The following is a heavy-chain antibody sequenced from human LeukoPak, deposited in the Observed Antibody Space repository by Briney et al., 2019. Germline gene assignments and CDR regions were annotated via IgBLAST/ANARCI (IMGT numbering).Heavy chain of an antibody. J-gene: IGHJ5*02. V-gene: IGHV1-8*01. D-gene: IGHD2/OR15-2a*01. CDR1: GYTFTSYD. CDR3: ARRTTNGFDR. Sequence: ASVKVSCKASGYTFTSYDINWVRQATGHGLGWMGWMNPNSGKTGYAQKFQGRVTMTSNITISTAYMELSSLRYEDTAVYLCARRTTNGFDRWGQGILVTVSS. CDR2: MNPNSGKT.